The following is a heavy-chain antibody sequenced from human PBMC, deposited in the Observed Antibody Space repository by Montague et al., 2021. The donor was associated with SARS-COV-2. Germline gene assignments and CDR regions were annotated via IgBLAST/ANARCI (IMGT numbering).Heavy chain of an antibody. D-gene: IGHD4-23*01. V-gene: IGHV4-39*07. CDR3: VYGGDY. Sequence: SETLSLTCTVSGGSIKGSSYYWGWIRQPPGKGLEWIGSIFYSGTTYFHPSLRSRVTISLDTSKNQFSLKLSSVTAADTAVYYCVYGGDYWGQGTLVTVSS. CDR1: GGSIKGSSYY. CDR2: IFYSGTT. J-gene: IGHJ4*02.